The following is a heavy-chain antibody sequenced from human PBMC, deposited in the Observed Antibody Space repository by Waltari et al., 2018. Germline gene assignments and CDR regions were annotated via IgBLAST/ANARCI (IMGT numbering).Heavy chain of an antibody. CDR2: RNPNSGNT. D-gene: IGHD2-2*01. Sequence: QVQLAQSGAEVKKPGASVKVSCKASGYTFTSYAINWVRQATGQGLEWMGWRNPNSGNTGYAQKFQGRVTMTRNTSISTAYMELSSLRSEDTAVYYCARVGGSSTSPWDFDYWGQGTLVTVSS. CDR3: ARVGGSSTSPWDFDY. J-gene: IGHJ4*02. CDR1: GYTFTSYA. V-gene: IGHV1-8*01.